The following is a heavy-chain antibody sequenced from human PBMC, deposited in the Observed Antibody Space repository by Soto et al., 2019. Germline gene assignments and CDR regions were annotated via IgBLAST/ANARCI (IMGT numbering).Heavy chain of an antibody. Sequence: EVQLVESGGGLVQPGGSLRLSCAASGFTFSSYSMNWVRQAPGKGLEWVSYISSSSSTIYYADSVKGRFTIPRDNAKNSLYLQMKCLRDEDTAVYYCARDKGWQWLAHFDYWGQGTLVTVSS. D-gene: IGHD6-19*01. CDR3: ARDKGWQWLAHFDY. J-gene: IGHJ4*02. CDR2: ISSSSSTI. CDR1: GFTFSSYS. V-gene: IGHV3-48*02.